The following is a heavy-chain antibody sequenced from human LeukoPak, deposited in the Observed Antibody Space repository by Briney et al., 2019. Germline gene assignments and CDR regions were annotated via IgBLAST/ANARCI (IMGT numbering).Heavy chain of an antibody. J-gene: IGHJ3*02. CDR2: IYHSGST. CDR1: GGSISSGGYY. D-gene: IGHD1-14*01. V-gene: IGHV4-30-2*01. Sequence: PSETLSLTCTVSGGSISSGGYYWSWIRQPLGKGLEWIGYIYHSGSTYYNPSLKSRVTISVDRSKNQFSLKLSSVTAADTAVYYCAVTTGAFDIWGQGTMVTVSS. CDR3: AVTTGAFDI.